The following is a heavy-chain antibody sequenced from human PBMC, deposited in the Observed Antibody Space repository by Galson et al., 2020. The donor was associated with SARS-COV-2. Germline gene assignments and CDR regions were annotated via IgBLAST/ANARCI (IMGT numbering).Heavy chain of an antibody. D-gene: IGHD6-19*01. CDR3: AVRRRSGWYGDWFDP. Sequence: SGPTLVKPTQTLTLTCTFSVFSLSTTGVDVGWIRQPPGKALEWLALIYWDDDKRYSPSLKGMLTITKDTSKNQVVLTMTNMDPVDTATYYSAVRRRSGWYGDWFDPWGQGTLVTVSS. V-gene: IGHV2-5*02. CDR1: VFSLSTTGVD. J-gene: IGHJ5*02. CDR2: IYWDDDK.